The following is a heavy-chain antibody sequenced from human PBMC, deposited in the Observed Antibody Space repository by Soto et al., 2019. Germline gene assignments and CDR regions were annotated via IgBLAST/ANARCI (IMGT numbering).Heavy chain of an antibody. J-gene: IGHJ4*02. CDR3: AVGTNNYSSSPTGLDY. V-gene: IGHV4-59*01. CDR2: IYYSGST. D-gene: IGHD6-6*01. CDR1: GGSISSYY. Sequence: PSETLSLTCTVSGGSISSYYWSWIRQPPGKGLEWIGYIYYSGSTNYNPSLKSRVTISVDTSKNQFSLKLSSVTAADTAVYYCAVGTNNYSSSPTGLDYWGQGTLVTVSS.